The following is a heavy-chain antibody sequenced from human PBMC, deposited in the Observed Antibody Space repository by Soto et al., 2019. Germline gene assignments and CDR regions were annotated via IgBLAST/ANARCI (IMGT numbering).Heavy chain of an antibody. CDR3: ARHNWVLYEGMDV. D-gene: IGHD2-2*03. V-gene: IGHV5-10-1*01. Sequence: EALKISCKGSGYSFTSYWISWVRQMPGKGLEWMGRIDPSDSYTNYSPSFQGHVTISADKSISTAYLQWSSLKASDTAMYYGARHNWVLYEGMDVWGQGTTVTVSS. CDR1: GYSFTSYW. J-gene: IGHJ6*02. CDR2: IDPSDSYT.